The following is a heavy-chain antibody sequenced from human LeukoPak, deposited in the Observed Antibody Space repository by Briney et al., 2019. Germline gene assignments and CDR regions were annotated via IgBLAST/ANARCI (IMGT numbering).Heavy chain of an antibody. V-gene: IGHV1-69*05. CDR2: IIPIFGTA. J-gene: IGHJ5*02. D-gene: IGHD3-3*01. Sequence: AASVKVSCKASGGTFSSYAISWVRQAPGQGLEWMGGIIPIFGTANYAQKFQGRVTITTDESTSTAYMELSSLRSEDTAVYYCARTIFGVVIPTENWFDPWGQGTLVTVSS. CDR1: GGTFSSYA. CDR3: ARTIFGVVIPTENWFDP.